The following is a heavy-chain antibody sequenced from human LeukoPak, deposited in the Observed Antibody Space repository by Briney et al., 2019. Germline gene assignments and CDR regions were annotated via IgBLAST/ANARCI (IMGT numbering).Heavy chain of an antibody. Sequence: SETLSLTCAVSGYSISSGYYWGWIRQPPGKGLAWIGSIYHSGSTYYNPSLKSRVTISVDTSKNQFSLKLSSVTAADTAVYYCARRYDFSSGWFPHWFDPWGQGTLVTVSS. CDR3: ARRYDFSSGWFPHWFDP. V-gene: IGHV4-38-2*01. J-gene: IGHJ5*02. D-gene: IGHD6-19*01. CDR1: GYSISSGYY. CDR2: IYHSGST.